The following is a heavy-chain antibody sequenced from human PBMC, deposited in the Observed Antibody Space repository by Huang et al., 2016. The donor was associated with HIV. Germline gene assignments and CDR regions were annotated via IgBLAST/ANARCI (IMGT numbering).Heavy chain of an antibody. D-gene: IGHD3-16*02. CDR3: ASGLSLVYYLYYMDV. Sequence: QVQLVQSGAEVKKPGSSVKVSCKASGGTFNNFAFSWVRQAPGQGLEWMGGIIPICGAANYAQKVQDRVTITADESTSTAYMELSSLRSEDTAIYYCASGLSLVYYLYYMDVWGKGTTVTVSS. CDR2: IIPICGAA. J-gene: IGHJ6*03. V-gene: IGHV1-69*13. CDR1: GGTFNNFA.